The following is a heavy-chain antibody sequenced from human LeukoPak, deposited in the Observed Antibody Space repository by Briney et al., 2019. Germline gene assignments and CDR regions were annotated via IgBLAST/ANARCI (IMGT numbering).Heavy chain of an antibody. CDR1: GFTFSSYW. V-gene: IGHV3-7*01. D-gene: IGHD6-13*01. CDR3: AKDGQKAAWDY. J-gene: IGHJ4*02. Sequence: GGSLRLSCAASGFTFSSYWMSWVRQAPGTGLEWVANIKQDGSEKYYVDSVKGRFTISRDNAKNSLYLQMNSLRADDTAVYYCAKDGQKAAWDYWGQGTLVTVSS. CDR2: IKQDGSEK.